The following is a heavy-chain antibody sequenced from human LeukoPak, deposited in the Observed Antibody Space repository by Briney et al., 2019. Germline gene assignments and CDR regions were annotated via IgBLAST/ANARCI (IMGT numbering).Heavy chain of an antibody. D-gene: IGHD3-10*01. CDR3: ARDPPHDSITMVRGSDY. V-gene: IGHV1-69*05. CDR2: IIPIFGTA. Sequence: ASVKVSCKASGGTFSSYAISWVRQAPGQGLEWMGRIIPIFGTANYAQKFQGRVTITTDESTSTAYMELSSLRSEDTAVYYCARDPPHDSITMVRGSDYWGQGTLATVSS. J-gene: IGHJ4*02. CDR1: GGTFSSYA.